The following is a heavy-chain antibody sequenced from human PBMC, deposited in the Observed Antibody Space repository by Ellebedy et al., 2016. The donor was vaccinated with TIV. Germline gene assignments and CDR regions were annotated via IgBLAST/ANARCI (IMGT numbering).Heavy chain of an antibody. J-gene: IGHJ3*02. Sequence: GESLKISCAASGFPFSSYSMNWVRQAPGKGLEGVGRIKSKTDGGTTDYAAPVKGRFTISRDDSKNTLSLQMKSLKTEDTAVYYCTTTMYYYDSGGYPTGDVLDIWGQGTIVTVSS. V-gene: IGHV3-15*07. D-gene: IGHD3-22*01. CDR2: IKSKTDGGTT. CDR1: GFPFSSYS. CDR3: TTTMYYYDSGGYPTGDVLDI.